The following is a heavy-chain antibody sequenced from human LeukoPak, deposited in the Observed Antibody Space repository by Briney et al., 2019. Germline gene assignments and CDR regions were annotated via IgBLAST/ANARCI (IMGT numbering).Heavy chain of an antibody. V-gene: IGHV3-43*02. Sequence: GGSLRLSCAASGFTFNDYAMHWVRQAPGKGLEWVSLISGDGGSTYYADSVKGRFTISRDNSKNSLYLQMNSLRTGDTALYYCAKGEYSYGYYYFDYWGQGTLVTVSS. D-gene: IGHD5-18*01. CDR1: GFTFNDYA. J-gene: IGHJ4*02. CDR2: ISGDGGST. CDR3: AKGEYSYGYYYFDY.